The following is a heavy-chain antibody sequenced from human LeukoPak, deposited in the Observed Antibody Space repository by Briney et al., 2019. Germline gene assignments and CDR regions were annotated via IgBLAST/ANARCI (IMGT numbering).Heavy chain of an antibody. D-gene: IGHD2-21*02. CDR2: IYPGDSDT. J-gene: IGHJ6*02. V-gene: IGHV5-51*01. CDR3: ARGWSYCGGDCHASGGGMDV. CDR1: GYSFTSYW. Sequence: GESLKISCKGSGYSFTSYWIGWVRQMPGKGLEWMGIIYPGDSDTRYSPSFQGQVTISADKSISTAYLQWSSLKASDTAMYYCARGWSYCGGDCHASGGGMDVWGQGTTVTVSS.